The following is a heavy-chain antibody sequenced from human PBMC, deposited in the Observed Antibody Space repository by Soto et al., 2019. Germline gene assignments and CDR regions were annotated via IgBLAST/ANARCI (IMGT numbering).Heavy chain of an antibody. CDR2: IGTAGDT. Sequence: PGGSLRLSCAASGFIFSSYDMHWVRQATGKGLEWVSAIGTAGDTYYPGSVKGRFTISRENAKNSLYLQMNSLRAEDTAVYYCARDQRLLSRYYYYYGMDVWGQGTTVTVSS. V-gene: IGHV3-13*01. J-gene: IGHJ6*02. CDR1: GFIFSSYD. CDR3: ARDQRLLSRYYYYYGMDV. D-gene: IGHD2-21*02.